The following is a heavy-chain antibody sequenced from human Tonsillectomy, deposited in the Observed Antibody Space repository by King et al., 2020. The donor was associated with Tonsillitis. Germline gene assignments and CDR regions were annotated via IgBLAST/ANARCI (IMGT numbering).Heavy chain of an antibody. Sequence: VRLVESGGGLVQPGGSLRLSCAASGFTISNYAMSWVRQAPGKGLEWVSVVYGAGSTTYYADSVKGRFTISRNNSKNTLYLQMNSLRAEDTAVYYFARSLDGSGSYTNVSPWGQGTLVTVSS. CDR3: ARSLDGSGSYTNVSP. CDR1: GFTISNYA. D-gene: IGHD3-10*01. J-gene: IGHJ4*02. CDR2: VYGAGSTT. V-gene: IGHV3-23*03.